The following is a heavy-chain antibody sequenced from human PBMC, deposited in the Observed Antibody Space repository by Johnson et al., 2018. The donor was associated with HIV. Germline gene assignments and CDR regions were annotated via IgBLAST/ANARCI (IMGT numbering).Heavy chain of an antibody. CDR2: IYSGDTT. CDR3: AKDRNYDILSI. CDR1: GFTVSSNY. V-gene: IGHV3-66*01. Sequence: VQLVESGGGLVQPGGSLRLSCAASGFTVSSNYMSWVRQAPGKGLEWVSVIYSGDTTYYADSVKDRFTISRDNSKNTLYLQMNSLRAEDTAVYYCAKDRNYDILSIWGQGTVVTVSS. J-gene: IGHJ3*02. D-gene: IGHD3-9*01.